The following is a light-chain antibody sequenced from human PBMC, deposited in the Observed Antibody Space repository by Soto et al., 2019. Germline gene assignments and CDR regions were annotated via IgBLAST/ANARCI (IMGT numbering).Light chain of an antibody. J-gene: IGKJ4*01. CDR3: QQRGNWPLT. V-gene: IGKV3-11*01. CDR2: DAS. CDR1: QSVSRY. Sequence: ETVLTQSPATLSLSPGERATLSCRASQSVSRYLAWYQQKPVQAPRLLIYDASTSAAGIPARFSRSGSGTDDTLTLSSLEPEEFAVYYCQQRGNWPLTFGGGTKVEIK.